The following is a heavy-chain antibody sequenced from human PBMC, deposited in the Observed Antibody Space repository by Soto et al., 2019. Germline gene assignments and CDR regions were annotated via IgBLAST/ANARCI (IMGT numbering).Heavy chain of an antibody. CDR3: GRDGSGGIIDS. V-gene: IGHV1-18*01. Sequence: QVQLVQSGAEVKKPGASVKVSCKTSGYTFTGYGINWVRQAPGHGLEWMGWISVFNGNTKYGQNIQDRVIMTTDTPRSTAYMELRSLRSDDTAVYFCGRDGSGGIIDSWGQGTMLIVSS. CDR2: ISVFNGNT. J-gene: IGHJ3*01. D-gene: IGHD2-15*01. CDR1: GYTFTGYG.